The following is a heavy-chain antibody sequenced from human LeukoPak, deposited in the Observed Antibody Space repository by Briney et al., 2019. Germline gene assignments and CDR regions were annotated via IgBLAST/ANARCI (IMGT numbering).Heavy chain of an antibody. D-gene: IGHD3-22*01. V-gene: IGHV1-2*02. CDR2: INPNSGGT. CDR3: AKGREDNSGYLQSGP. CDR1: GYTFTGYY. Sequence: ASVTVSCKASGYTFTGYYMHWVRQAHGQGLEWMGWINPNSGGTNYAQKFQGRVTMTRDTSISTAYMELSRLRSDDTAVYYCAKGREDNSGYLQSGPWGQGTLVTVSS. J-gene: IGHJ5*02.